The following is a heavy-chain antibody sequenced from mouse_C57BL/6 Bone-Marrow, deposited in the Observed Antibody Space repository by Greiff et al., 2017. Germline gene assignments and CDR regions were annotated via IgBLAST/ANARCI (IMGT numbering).Heavy chain of an antibody. Sequence: VQRVESGPGLVAPSQSLSITCTVSGFSLTSYAISWVRQPPGTGLEWLGVIWTGGGTNYNSALKSRLSISKDNSKSQVYLKMNSLQTDDTARYYCARNTPEYYGSHFDYWGKGTTLTDAS. CDR1: GFSLTSYA. CDR2: IWTGGGT. CDR3: ARNTPEYYGSHFDY. J-gene: IGHJ2*01. D-gene: IGHD1-1*01. V-gene: IGHV2-9-1*01.